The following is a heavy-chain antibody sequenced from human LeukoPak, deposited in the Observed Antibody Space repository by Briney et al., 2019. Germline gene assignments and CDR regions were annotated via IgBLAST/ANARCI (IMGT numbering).Heavy chain of an antibody. Sequence: SETLSLTCTVSGGSISSYYWSWIRQPAGKGLEWIGRIYTSGSTSYNPTLKSRVTISADTSKNQLSLKLTSVTAADTAVYYCARESDLSNYDRTDYWGQGTLVTVSS. CDR3: ARESDLSNYDRTDY. D-gene: IGHD4/OR15-4a*01. J-gene: IGHJ4*02. V-gene: IGHV4-4*07. CDR1: GGSISSYY. CDR2: IYTSGST.